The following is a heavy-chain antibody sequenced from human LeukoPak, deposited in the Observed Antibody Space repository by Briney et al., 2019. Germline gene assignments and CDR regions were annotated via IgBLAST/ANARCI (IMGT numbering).Heavy chain of an antibody. V-gene: IGHV3-30*02. CDR2: IPYDGSNK. CDR3: ATPIPHGSDPSLYYYYMDV. Sequence: GGSLRLSCAASGFTFSNFGMHWVRQAPGKGLEWVAFIPYDGSNKCYADFVKGRFTISRYNSKNTLYVQMNSLRAEDTAVYYCATPIPHGSDPSLYYYYMDVWGKGTTVTISS. J-gene: IGHJ6*03. CDR1: GFTFSNFG. D-gene: IGHD3-10*01.